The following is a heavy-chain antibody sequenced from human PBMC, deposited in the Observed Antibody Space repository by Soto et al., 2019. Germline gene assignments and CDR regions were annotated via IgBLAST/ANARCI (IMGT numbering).Heavy chain of an antibody. V-gene: IGHV4-30-4*01. CDR2: IYYSGST. CDR1: GGSISSGDYY. J-gene: IGHJ6*02. CDR3: ATAPIFGVVRSYGMDV. Sequence: QVQLQESGPGLVKPSQTLSLTCTVSGGSISSGDYYWSWIRQPPGKGLEWIVYIYYSGSTYYNPSLKSRVTISVDTSKNQFSLKLSSVTAADTAVYYCATAPIFGVVRSYGMDVWGQGTTVTVSS. D-gene: IGHD3-3*01.